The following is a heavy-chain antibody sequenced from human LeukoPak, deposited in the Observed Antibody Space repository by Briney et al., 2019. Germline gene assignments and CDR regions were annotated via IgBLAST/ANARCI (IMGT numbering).Heavy chain of an antibody. J-gene: IGHJ6*02. V-gene: IGHV3-33*01. Sequence: GRSLRLSCPASGFTFSNYGMHWVRQAPGKGLEWVAVIYPDGSRKYYADSVKGRFTISRDNSNNTLYLQMSSLGVEDTAIYYCARDRDIVIMAALLGGLDVWGHGTTVTVSS. CDR2: IYPDGSRK. CDR3: ARDRDIVIMAALLGGLDV. CDR1: GFTFSNYG. D-gene: IGHD2-8*01.